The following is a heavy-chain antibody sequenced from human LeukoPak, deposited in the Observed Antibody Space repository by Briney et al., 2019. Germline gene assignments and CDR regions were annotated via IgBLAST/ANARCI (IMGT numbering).Heavy chain of an antibody. CDR1: GDSIRGYY. V-gene: IGHV4-59*08. D-gene: IGHD3-10*01. Sequence: SETLSLTCTVSGDSIRGYYWSWIRQPPGKGLEWIGYIYYSGSTNYNPSLKSRVTISVDTSKNQFSLKLSAVTAADTAVYYCARHEFDSGSLPYFDYWGQGILVTVSS. CDR3: ARHEFDSGSLPYFDY. J-gene: IGHJ4*02. CDR2: IYYSGST.